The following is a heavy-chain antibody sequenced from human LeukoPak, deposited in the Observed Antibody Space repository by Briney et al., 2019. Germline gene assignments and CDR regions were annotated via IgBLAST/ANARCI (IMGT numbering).Heavy chain of an antibody. Sequence: GGSLRLSCGASGFTFDDYWMSWVRQAPGKGLEWISYISRSSSVIYYADSVKGRFTISRDNANNSLYLQMNSLRAEDTAVYYCARCSGADCYFFGYWGQGTLVTVSS. J-gene: IGHJ4*02. CDR2: ISRSSSVI. CDR3: ARCSGADCYFFGY. CDR1: GFTFDDYW. V-gene: IGHV3-48*01. D-gene: IGHD2-21*02.